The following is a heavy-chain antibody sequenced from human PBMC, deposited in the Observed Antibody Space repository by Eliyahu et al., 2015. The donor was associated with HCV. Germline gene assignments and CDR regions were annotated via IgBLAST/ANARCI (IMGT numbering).Heavy chain of an antibody. J-gene: IGHJ4*02. Sequence: QVQLVESGGGVVQPGRSXXLSXXASGFTFSSYGMHWVRQAPGKGLEWVAVIWYDGSNKYYADSVKGRFTISRDNSKNTLYLQMNSLRAEDTAVYYCARETLRYFDRWGQGTLVTVSS. CDR2: IWYDGSNK. D-gene: IGHD3-9*01. V-gene: IGHV3-33*01. CDR3: ARETLRYFDR. CDR1: GFTFSSYG.